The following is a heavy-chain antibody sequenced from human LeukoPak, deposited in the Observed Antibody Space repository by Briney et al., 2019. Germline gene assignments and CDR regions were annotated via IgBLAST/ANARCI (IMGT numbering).Heavy chain of an antibody. D-gene: IGHD3-10*01. V-gene: IGHV1-3*01. Sequence: KFQGRVTITRDTSASIAYMKLSSLRSEDTAVYYCARDRGVTMVRGVIDSFDYWGQGTLVTVSS. J-gene: IGHJ4*02. CDR3: ARDRGVTMVRGVIDSFDY.